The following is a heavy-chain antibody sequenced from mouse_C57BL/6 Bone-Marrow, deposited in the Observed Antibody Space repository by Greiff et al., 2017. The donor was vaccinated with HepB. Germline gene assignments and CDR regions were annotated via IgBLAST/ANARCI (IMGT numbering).Heavy chain of an antibody. CDR3: ARAGWDLYYAMDY. D-gene: IGHD4-1*01. J-gene: IGHJ4*01. Sequence: LQESGPELVKPGASVKISCKASGYSFTSYYIHWVKQRPGQGLEWIGEIFPGSGSTYYNEKFKGKATLTVDTSSSTAYMQLSSLTSEDSAVYFCARAGWDLYYAMDYWGQGTSVTVSS. CDR1: GYSFTSYY. V-gene: IGHV1-56*01. CDR2: IFPGSGST.